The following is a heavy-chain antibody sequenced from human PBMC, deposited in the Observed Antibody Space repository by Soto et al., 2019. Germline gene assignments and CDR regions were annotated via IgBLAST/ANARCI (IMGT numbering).Heavy chain of an antibody. CDR1: GGTFSGHA. CDR2: LIPLFGTT. V-gene: IGHV1-69*06. CDR3: ALGPNCGYRFDS. Sequence: QVQLVQSGAEVKKPGSSVKVSCEASGGTFSGHAISWVRQAPGQGPEWMGGLIPLFGTTQHAQNFQDRLTITADKSTRTACIELNSLRFEDTDIHYCALGPNCGYRFDSWGQGTLVNVSS. D-gene: IGHD2-15*01. J-gene: IGHJ4*02.